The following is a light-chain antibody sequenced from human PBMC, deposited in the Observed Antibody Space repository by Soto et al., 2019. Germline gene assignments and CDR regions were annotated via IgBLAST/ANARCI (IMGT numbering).Light chain of an antibody. CDR1: QGISSY. V-gene: IGKV1-9*01. CDR2: AAS. J-gene: IGKJ4*01. CDR3: QQLNSFLLT. Sequence: DIQLTQSPSFLSASVGDRVTITCRASQGISSYLAWYQQKPGKAPKLLIYAASTLQSGVPSRFSGSGSGTEFTITSSSLQPEDFATYYCQQLNSFLLTFGGGTKVEIK.